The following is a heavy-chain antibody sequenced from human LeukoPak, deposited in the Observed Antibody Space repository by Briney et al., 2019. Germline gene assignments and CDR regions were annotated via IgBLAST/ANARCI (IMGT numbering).Heavy chain of an antibody. Sequence: ASVKVSCKASGYTFTGYYMHWVRQAPGQGLEWMGWINPNSGGTNYAQKFQGWVTMTRDTSISTAYMELSRLRSDDTAVYYCARGGSDAHFYYYYGMDVWGQGTTVTVSS. V-gene: IGHV1-2*04. CDR1: GYTFTGYY. J-gene: IGHJ6*02. CDR3: ARGGSDAHFYYYYGMDV. CDR2: INPNSGGT. D-gene: IGHD3-16*01.